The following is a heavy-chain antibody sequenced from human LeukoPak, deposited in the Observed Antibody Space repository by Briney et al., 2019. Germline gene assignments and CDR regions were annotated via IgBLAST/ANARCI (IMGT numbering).Heavy chain of an antibody. D-gene: IGHD3-16*01. Sequence: SETLSLTCVVSGASINISNYYWGWIRQPPGKGLEWIGSIYYSGSTYYNPSLKSRVTISVDTSKNQFSLNVSSVTAADTSVYYCARLGGARRDYWGQGTLVTVSS. CDR3: ARLGGARRDY. J-gene: IGHJ4*02. CDR1: GASINISNYY. CDR2: IYYSGST. V-gene: IGHV4-39*01.